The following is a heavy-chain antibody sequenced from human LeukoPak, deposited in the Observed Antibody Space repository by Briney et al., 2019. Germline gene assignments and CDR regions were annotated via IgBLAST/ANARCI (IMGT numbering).Heavy chain of an antibody. V-gene: IGHV1-2*02. CDR1: GYTFTGYY. D-gene: IGHD1-26*01. Sequence: ASVKVSCKASGYTFTGYYMYWVRQAPGQGLEWMGWINPNSGGTNYAQKFQGRVTMTRDTSISTAYMEPSRLRSDDTAVYYCARDISGSYYGGGDYWGQGTLVTVSS. CDR3: ARDISGSYYGGGDY. J-gene: IGHJ4*02. CDR2: INPNSGGT.